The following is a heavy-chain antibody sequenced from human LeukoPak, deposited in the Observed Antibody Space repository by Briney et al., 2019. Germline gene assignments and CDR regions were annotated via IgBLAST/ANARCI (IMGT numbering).Heavy chain of an antibody. Sequence: ASVKVSCKASGYTFTSYDINWVRQAPGQGLEWMGWMNPNSGNTGYAQKFQGRVTITRNTSISTAYMELSSLRSEDTAVYYCARVSCSSTSCYDAFDIWGQGTMVTVSS. V-gene: IGHV1-8*03. D-gene: IGHD2-2*01. CDR1: GYTFTSYD. CDR3: ARVSCSSTSCYDAFDI. CDR2: MNPNSGNT. J-gene: IGHJ3*02.